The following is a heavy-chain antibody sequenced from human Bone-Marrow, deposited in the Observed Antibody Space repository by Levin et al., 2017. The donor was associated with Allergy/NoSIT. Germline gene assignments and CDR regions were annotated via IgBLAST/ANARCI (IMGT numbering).Heavy chain of an antibody. CDR3: ARGGYSYGSGSYYLDY. CDR1: GDSISSGGYY. D-gene: IGHD3-10*01. V-gene: IGHV4-31*03. J-gene: IGHJ4*02. Sequence: SETLSLTCTVSGDSISSGGYYWSWIRQHPGKGLEWVGYIYHSGSTYYDPSLKGRDTISVDTSKNEFSLKLSSVTAADTAVFYCARGGYSYGSGSYYLDYWGQGTLVTVSS. CDR2: IYHSGST.